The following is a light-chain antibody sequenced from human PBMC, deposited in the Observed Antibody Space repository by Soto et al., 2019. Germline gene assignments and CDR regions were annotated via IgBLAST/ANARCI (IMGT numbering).Light chain of an antibody. CDR2: GGS. Sequence: DIQMTQSPSSLAASVGERVTITCRASQNIHSFLNWYQQKPGKAPQVLIYGGSALQSGVPSRFSGSGSGTDFTLTISCLQSEDFATYYCQQYYSFPRTFGQGTKVDNK. J-gene: IGKJ1*01. CDR1: QNIHSF. CDR3: QQYYSFPRT. V-gene: IGKV1-39*01.